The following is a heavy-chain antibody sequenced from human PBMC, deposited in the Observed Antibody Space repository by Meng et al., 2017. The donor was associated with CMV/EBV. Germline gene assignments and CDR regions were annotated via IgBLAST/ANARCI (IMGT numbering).Heavy chain of an antibody. V-gene: IGHV1-69*05. D-gene: IGHD6-19*01. CDR3: ARVSGWYTEGYYYYYGMDV. CDR2: IIPIFGTA. CDR1: GGTFSSYA. Sequence: SVKVSCKASGGTFSSYAISWVRQAPGQGLEWMGGIIPIFGTANYAQKFQGRVTITTDESTSTAYMELSSLRSEDTAVYYCARVSGWYTEGYYYYYGMDVWGQGTTVTVSS. J-gene: IGHJ6*02.